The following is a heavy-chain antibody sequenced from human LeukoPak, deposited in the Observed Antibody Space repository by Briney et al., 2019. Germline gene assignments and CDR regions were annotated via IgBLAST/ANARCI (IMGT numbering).Heavy chain of an antibody. D-gene: IGHD3-22*01. Sequence: AGRSLRLSCAASGFTFDDYAMHWVRQAPGKGLEWVSGISWNSGSIGYADSVKGRFTISRDNAKNSLYLQMNSLRAEDTALYYCAKSGDSSGYYLYNWFDPWGQGTLVTVSS. J-gene: IGHJ5*02. CDR3: AKSGDSSGYYLYNWFDP. CDR1: GFTFDDYA. CDR2: ISWNSGSI. V-gene: IGHV3-9*01.